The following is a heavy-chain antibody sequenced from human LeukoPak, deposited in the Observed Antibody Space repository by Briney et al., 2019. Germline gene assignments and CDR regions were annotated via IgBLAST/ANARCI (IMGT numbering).Heavy chain of an antibody. V-gene: IGHV4-39*01. CDR1: GGSISSSSYY. J-gene: IGHJ4*02. CDR3: AGYGGNFIDY. CDR2: IYYSGST. D-gene: IGHD4-23*01. Sequence: SETLSLTCTVSGGSISSSSYYWGWIRQPPGKGLEWIGSIYYSGSTYYNPSLKSRFTISVDTSKNQFSLKLSSVTAADTAVYYCAGYGGNFIDYWGQGTLVTVSS.